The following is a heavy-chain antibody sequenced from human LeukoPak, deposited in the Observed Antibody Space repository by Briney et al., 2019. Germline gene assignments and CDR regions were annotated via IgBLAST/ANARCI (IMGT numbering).Heavy chain of an antibody. CDR1: GDSIY. J-gene: IGHJ4*02. V-gene: IGHV4-59*01. D-gene: IGHD2-21*02. CDR2: VYYSGAT. Sequence: SETLSLTCSVSGDSIYWSWVRQSPGKGLQWIGTVYYSGATNYNPSLASRVTMSLGMSKSQFSLKLSSVTAADTAIYYCAVVTSHPRYFDHWGQGTLITVSS. CDR3: AVVTSHPRYFDH.